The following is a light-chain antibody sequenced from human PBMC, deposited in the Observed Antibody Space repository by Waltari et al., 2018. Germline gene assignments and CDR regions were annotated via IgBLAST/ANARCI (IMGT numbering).Light chain of an antibody. CDR2: WAS. CDR3: QQYYSTPYT. J-gene: IGKJ2*01. V-gene: IGKV4-1*01. CDR1: QNVLYSSNNKNY. Sequence: DIVMTQSPDSLAVSLGERATINCKSSQNVLYSSNNKNYLAWYQQKPGQSPNLLIYWASTRESGFPDRFSGSGSGTDFTLTISSLQAEDVAVYYCQQYYSTPYTFGQGTKLEIK.